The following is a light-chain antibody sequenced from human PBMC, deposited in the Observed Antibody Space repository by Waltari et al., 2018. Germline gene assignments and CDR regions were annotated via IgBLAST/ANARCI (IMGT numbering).Light chain of an antibody. Sequence: DFVLTQTPLSLRVNLGQPASISCRSSESLVHGDGNTYLSWLQQRPGQSPRLLFYKVSNRLPGVPDRFSGSGAGTDFTLHISRVEAEDVGVYYCMQATELRTCGQGTRVEIK. CDR1: ESLVHGDGNTY. V-gene: IGKV2-24*01. J-gene: IGKJ1*01. CDR2: KVS. CDR3: MQATELRT.